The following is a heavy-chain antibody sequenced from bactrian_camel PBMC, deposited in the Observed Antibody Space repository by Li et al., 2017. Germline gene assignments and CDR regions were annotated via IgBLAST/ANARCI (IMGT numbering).Heavy chain of an antibody. CDR2: VGVDGSS. V-gene: IGHV3S53*01. J-gene: IGHJ6*01. CDR3: TANCPPRRYDFARGY. CDR1: GDPYIRHC. Sequence: VQLVESGGGSVQAGGSLSLSCEVSGDPYIRHCLGWNRQAPGKEIELVATVGVDGSSTYGDPVKGRFTIARDNRANAQSLQMNNLKSEDTAVYFCTANCPPRRYDFARGYRGQGTQVTVS. D-gene: IGHD1*01.